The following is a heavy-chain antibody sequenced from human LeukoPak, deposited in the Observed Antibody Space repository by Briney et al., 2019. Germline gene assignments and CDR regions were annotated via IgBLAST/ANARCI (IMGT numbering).Heavy chain of an antibody. CDR1: GFTFSSYE. J-gene: IGHJ4*02. CDR2: ISSSGSTI. V-gene: IGHV3-48*03. CDR3: AKDHWLPSSPAVAGLGD. D-gene: IGHD6-19*01. Sequence: PGGSLRLSCAASGFTFSSYEMNWVRQAPGKGLEWVSYISSSGSTIYYADSVKGRFTIARDNSRNKLYLQRNSLTVEDTAVYYCAKDHWLPSSPAVAGLGDWEQGTLVTVPS.